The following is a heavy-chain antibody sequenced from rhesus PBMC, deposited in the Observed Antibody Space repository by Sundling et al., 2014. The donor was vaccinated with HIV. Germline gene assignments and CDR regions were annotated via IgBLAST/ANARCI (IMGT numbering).Heavy chain of an antibody. V-gene: IGHV3-54*02. D-gene: IGHD3-40*01. CDR2: ISFDGSKK. CDR3: ARDQLISASDYFDY. CDR1: GFTFSNYG. J-gene: IGHJ4*01. Sequence: EVQLVESGGGLVRPGGSLRLSCAASGFTFSNYGLHWVRQAPGKGLEWMAVISFDGSKKYYADSVKGRFTISRDNSKNMLYLQMNNLKSEDTAAYYCARDQLISASDYFDYWGRGSPGHRLL.